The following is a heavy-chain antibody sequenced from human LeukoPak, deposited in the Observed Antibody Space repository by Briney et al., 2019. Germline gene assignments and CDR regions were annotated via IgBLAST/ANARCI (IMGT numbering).Heavy chain of an antibody. D-gene: IGHD3-10*01. J-gene: IGHJ4*02. V-gene: IGHV1-46*03. CDR2: INPSGGST. Sequence: SSVKVSCKASGYTFTSYYMHWVRQAPGQGLEGMGIINPSGGSTSYAQKLQGRVTMTRDTSTSTVYMELSSLRSEDTAVYYCARYGSGSHLNYWGQGTLVTVSS. CDR1: GYTFTSYY. CDR3: ARYGSGSHLNY.